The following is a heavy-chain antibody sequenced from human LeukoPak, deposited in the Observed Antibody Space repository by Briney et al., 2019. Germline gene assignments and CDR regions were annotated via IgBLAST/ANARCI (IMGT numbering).Heavy chain of an antibody. D-gene: IGHD6-19*01. CDR3: ARDSSGWYELDY. CDR2: IYYSGST. V-gene: IGHV4-59*01. CDR1: GGSISSYY. J-gene: IGHJ4*02. Sequence: SSETLSLTCTVSGGSISSYYWSWIRQPPGKGLEWIGYIYYSGSTNYNPSLKSRVTISVDTSKNQFSLKLSSVTAADTAVYYCARDSSGWYELDYWGQGTLVTVSS.